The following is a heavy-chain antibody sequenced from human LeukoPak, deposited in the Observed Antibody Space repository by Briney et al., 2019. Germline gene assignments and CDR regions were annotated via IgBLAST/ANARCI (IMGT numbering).Heavy chain of an antibody. CDR2: MIHNGRT. V-gene: IGHV4-34*01. CDR3: ARGVDGHFDY. CDR1: GGAFSGYF. D-gene: IGHD3/OR15-3a*01. Sequence: SETLSLTCAVYGGAFSGYFWSWIRQPPGKVLEWIGEMIHNGRTNYNPSLKSRVTLSVDTSKNQLSLNLNSVTAADTAVYYCARGVDGHFDYWGQGTLVTVSS. J-gene: IGHJ4*02.